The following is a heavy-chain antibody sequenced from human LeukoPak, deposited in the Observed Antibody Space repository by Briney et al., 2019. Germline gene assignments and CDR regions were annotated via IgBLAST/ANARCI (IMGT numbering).Heavy chain of an antibody. CDR2: ISWNSGNI. Sequence: GGSLGLSCAGSGFTFDDYAMHWVRQAPGKGLEWVSGISWNSGNIGYADSVKGRFIVSRDNAKNSLYLQMNSLRDEDMALYYCAKGRSGYYYGSGPLDYWGQGTLVTVSS. CDR1: GFTFDDYA. J-gene: IGHJ4*02. CDR3: AKGRSGYYYGSGPLDY. D-gene: IGHD3-10*01. V-gene: IGHV3-9*03.